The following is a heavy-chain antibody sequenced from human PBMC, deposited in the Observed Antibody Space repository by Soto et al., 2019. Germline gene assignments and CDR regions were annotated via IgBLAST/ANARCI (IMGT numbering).Heavy chain of an antibody. CDR2: IIPIFGTA. CDR3: ARDRSRGRGGGTFSPLGMDV. V-gene: IGHV1-69*06. Sequence: QVQLVQSGAEVKKPGSSVKVSCKASGGTFSSYAISWVRQAPGQGLEWMGGIIPIFGTANHAQKFQGRVTITADKSTSTAYMELSSLRSEDTAVYYCARDRSRGRGGGTFSPLGMDVWGQGTTVTVSS. D-gene: IGHD3-10*01. J-gene: IGHJ6*02. CDR1: GGTFSSYA.